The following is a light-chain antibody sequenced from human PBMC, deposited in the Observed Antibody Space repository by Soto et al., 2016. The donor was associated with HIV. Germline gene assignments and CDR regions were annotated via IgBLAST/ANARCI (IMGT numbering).Light chain of an antibody. V-gene: IGKV1-5*03. J-gene: IGKJ1*01. CDR2: KTS. CDR1: QSVSVW. CDR3: QXYNTVPWT. Sequence: DIQMTQFPSTLSASIGDRVTITRRASQSVSVWLAWYQQKPGKAPNLLIFKTSTLEVGSPQGSAAVDRGTDFTLTLSSVQPDDVGTYYCQXYNTVPWTFGQGTKLEMK.